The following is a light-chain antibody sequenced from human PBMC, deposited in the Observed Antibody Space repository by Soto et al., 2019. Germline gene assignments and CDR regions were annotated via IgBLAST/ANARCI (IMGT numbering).Light chain of an antibody. CDR2: DVS. V-gene: IGLV2-14*03. Sequence: QSVLTQPASVSGSPGQSLTISCPATSRDIGFYNYVSWYQQYPRNAPKLIIFDVSNRPSGVSGRFSGSKSGSTASLSISGLLPEDGADYYCSSYTTRSTYVFGSGTKVTVL. J-gene: IGLJ1*01. CDR3: SSYTTRSTYV. CDR1: SRDIGFYNY.